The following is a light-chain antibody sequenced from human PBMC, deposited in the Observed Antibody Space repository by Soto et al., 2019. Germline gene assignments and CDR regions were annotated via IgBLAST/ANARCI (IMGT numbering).Light chain of an antibody. CDR2: GAS. V-gene: IGKV3-20*01. CDR3: QQYDGSRRK. CDR1: QSLTSSY. J-gene: IGKJ1*01. Sequence: EIVLTQSPGTLSLSPGERATLSCRASQSLTSSYLAWYQQKPGQAPRPLIYGASSRATGIPDRFTGSGSGTDFTLTISRLEPEDFAVYYCQQYDGSRRKCGQGTKVDIK.